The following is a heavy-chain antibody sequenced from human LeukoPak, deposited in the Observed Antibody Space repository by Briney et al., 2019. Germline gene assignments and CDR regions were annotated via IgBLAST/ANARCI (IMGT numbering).Heavy chain of an antibody. CDR1: GFTVNNNY. D-gene: IGHD1-26*01. J-gene: IGHJ4*02. Sequence: GGSLRLTCAASGFTVNNNYMSWVRQAPAPGLERVSIIYSAGSTYYADSVKGRFTSSRDNSKNTLYLQMNSLRAEDTAVYYCARREYTGSYFGLDYWGQGTLVTVSS. CDR2: IYSAGST. CDR3: ARREYTGSYFGLDY. V-gene: IGHV3-66*01.